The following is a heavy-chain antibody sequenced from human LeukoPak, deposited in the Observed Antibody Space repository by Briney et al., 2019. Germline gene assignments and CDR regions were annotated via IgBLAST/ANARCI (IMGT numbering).Heavy chain of an antibody. J-gene: IGHJ3*02. D-gene: IGHD3-22*01. CDR2: ISWNSDNI. CDR1: GFNFDDYA. Sequence: QAGGSLRLSCAASGFNFDDYAMHWVRQAPGKGLEWVSGISWNSDNIGYADSVKGRFTISRDNAKNSLYLQMNSLRAEDTALYYCAKDRSYYYDSSGYRSAFDIWGQGTMVTVSS. V-gene: IGHV3-9*01. CDR3: AKDRSYYYDSSGYRSAFDI.